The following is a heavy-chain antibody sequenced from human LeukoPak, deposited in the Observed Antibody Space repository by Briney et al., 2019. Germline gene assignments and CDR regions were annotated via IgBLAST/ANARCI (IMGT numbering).Heavy chain of an antibody. Sequence: PGGSLRLSCAASGFTFSSYGMNWVRQAPGKGLEWVSFVSIGGTYIYYADSVKGRFTISRDDAKNSLYLQMNTLPAEDTAEYYCARNKINTVTTGWYFDLWGRGTLVTVSS. CDR3: ARNKINTVTTGWYFDL. D-gene: IGHD4-17*01. CDR2: VSIGGTYI. CDR1: GFTFSSYG. J-gene: IGHJ2*01. V-gene: IGHV3-21*01.